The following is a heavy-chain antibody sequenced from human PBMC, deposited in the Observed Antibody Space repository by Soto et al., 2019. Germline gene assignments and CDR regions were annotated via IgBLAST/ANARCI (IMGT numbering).Heavy chain of an antibody. Sequence: QVPLVQSGAEVKKPGASVKVSCKASGYTFTSYGISWVRQAPGQGLEWMGWISAYNGNTNYAQKLQGRVTMTTDTSTSTAYMELMSLRSDDTAVYYCARTPDTLRFLEWFPLDYWGQGTLVTVSS. J-gene: IGHJ4*02. CDR2: ISAYNGNT. CDR3: ARTPDTLRFLEWFPLDY. V-gene: IGHV1-18*01. CDR1: GYTFTSYG. D-gene: IGHD3-3*01.